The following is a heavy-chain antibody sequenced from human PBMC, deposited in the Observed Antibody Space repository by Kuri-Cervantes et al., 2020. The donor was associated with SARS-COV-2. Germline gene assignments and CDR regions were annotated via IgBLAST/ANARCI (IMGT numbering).Heavy chain of an antibody. J-gene: IGHJ4*02. CDR1: GFTFSSYA. D-gene: IGHD5-12*01. CDR2: ISGSGGAT. Sequence: ESLKISCAASGFTFSSYAMSWVRQAPGKGLEWVSSISGSGGATYYADSAKGRFTISRDNSRNTLSLQMNSLRAEDTAVYYCAKPLGYSGYDPPDYWGQGTLVTVSS. CDR3: AKPLGYSGYDPPDY. V-gene: IGHV3-23*01.